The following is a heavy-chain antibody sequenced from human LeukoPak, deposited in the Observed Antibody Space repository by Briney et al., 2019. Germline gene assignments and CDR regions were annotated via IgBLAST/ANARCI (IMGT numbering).Heavy chain of an antibody. CDR3: AKAPYFDSGGYYYFDY. CDR2: ISSSSSYI. J-gene: IGHJ4*02. V-gene: IGHV3-21*01. Sequence: GGSLRLSCAASGFTFSSYSMNWVRQAPGKGLEWVSSISSSSSYIYYADSVKGRFTISRDKAKNSLYMQMNSLRAEDTAVYYCAKAPYFDSGGYYYFDYWGQGALVTVSS. D-gene: IGHD3-22*01. CDR1: GFTFSSYS.